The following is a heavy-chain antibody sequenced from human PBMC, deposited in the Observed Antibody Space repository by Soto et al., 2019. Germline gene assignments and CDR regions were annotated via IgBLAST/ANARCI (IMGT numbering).Heavy chain of an antibody. D-gene: IGHD1-1*01. CDR2: INSDGSSS. J-gene: IGHJ4*02. V-gene: IGHV3-74*01. CDR1: GFTFSSYW. Sequence: GGSLRLSCAASGFTFSSYWMHWVRQAPEKGLVWVSHINSDGSSSTYADSVKGRFTISRDNAKNTLYLQMNSLRAEDTAVYYCVRYDVGPGIDYWGLGTLVTVSS. CDR3: VRYDVGPGIDY.